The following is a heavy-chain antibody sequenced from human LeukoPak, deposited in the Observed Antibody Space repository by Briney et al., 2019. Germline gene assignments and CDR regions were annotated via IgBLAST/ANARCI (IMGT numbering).Heavy chain of an antibody. CDR2: INHSGST. J-gene: IGHJ4*02. CDR1: GFTFSKYS. D-gene: IGHD2-2*01. Sequence: GSLRLSCAASGFTFSKYSMNWVRQPPGKGLEWIWEINHSGSTNYNPSLKSRVTISVDTSKNQFSLKLSSVTAADTAIYYCARRRLGLLYFFDYWGQGTLVTVSS. V-gene: IGHV4-34*01. CDR3: ARRRLGLLYFFDY.